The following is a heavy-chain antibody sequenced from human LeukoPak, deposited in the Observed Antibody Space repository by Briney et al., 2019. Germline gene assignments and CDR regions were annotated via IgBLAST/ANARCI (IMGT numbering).Heavy chain of an antibody. CDR2: ISSSSSYI. CDR3: ARGGGYDFWSGDRGWFDP. V-gene: IGHV3-21*01. D-gene: IGHD3-3*01. J-gene: IGHJ5*02. CDR1: GFTFSSYS. Sequence: GGSLRLSCAASGFTFSSYSMNWVRQAPGKGLEWVSSISSSSSYIYYADSVKGRFTISRDNAKNSLYLQMNSLRAEDTAVYYCARGGGYDFWSGDRGWFDPWGQGTLSPSPQ.